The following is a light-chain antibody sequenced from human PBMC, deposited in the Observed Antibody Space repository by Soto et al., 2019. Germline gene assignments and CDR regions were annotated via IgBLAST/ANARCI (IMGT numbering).Light chain of an antibody. V-gene: IGKV3-20*01. CDR3: QQYGSSPPWT. Sequence: EIVLTQSPGTLPLSPGERATLSCRASQSVSSSYLAWYQQKPGQAPRLLIYGVSIRATGIPDRVSGSGSGSDFTLTISRLAPEGFAVYYYQQYGSSPPWTFGQGTKVEIK. CDR2: GVS. J-gene: IGKJ1*01. CDR1: QSVSSSY.